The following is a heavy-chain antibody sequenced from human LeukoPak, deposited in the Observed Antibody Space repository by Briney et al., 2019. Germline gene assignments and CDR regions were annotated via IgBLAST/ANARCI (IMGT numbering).Heavy chain of an antibody. V-gene: IGHV4-59*08. CDR1: GGSISSYY. J-gene: IGHJ4*02. CDR2: IYHSGST. Sequence: PSETLSLTCTVSGGSISSYYWSWIRQPPGKGLEWIGSIYHSGSTYYNPSLKSRVTISVDTSKNQFSLKLSSVTAADTAVYYCARRGFGWYDSSGYMFDYWGQGTLVTVSS. D-gene: IGHD3-22*01. CDR3: ARRGFGWYDSSGYMFDY.